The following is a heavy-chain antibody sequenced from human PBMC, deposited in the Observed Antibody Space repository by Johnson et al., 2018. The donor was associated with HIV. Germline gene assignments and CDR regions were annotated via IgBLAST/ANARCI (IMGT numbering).Heavy chain of an antibody. CDR2: ISYDGSNK. CDR3: WRVRERWELLLSDGSDI. V-gene: IGHV3-30*03. CDR1: GFTFSGYG. D-gene: IGHD1-26*01. Sequence: QVQLVESGGGVVQPGKSLRLSCAASGFTFSGYGMHWVRQAPGTGLEWVAVISYDGSNKYYADPVKGRIPISRDNSKNTLYLQMSSLRSEDTAVYYCWRVRERWELLLSDGSDIWGQGTMVIVSS. J-gene: IGHJ3*02.